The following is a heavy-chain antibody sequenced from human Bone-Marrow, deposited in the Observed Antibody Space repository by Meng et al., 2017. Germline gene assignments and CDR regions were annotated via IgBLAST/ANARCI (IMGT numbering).Heavy chain of an antibody. CDR1: GYSFTSYW. V-gene: IGHV5-51*01. CDR3: ARLGRYCSGGSCYLAGWFDP. D-gene: IGHD2-15*01. J-gene: IGHJ5*02. Sequence: GESLKISCKGSGYSFTSYWIGWVRQMPGKGLEWMGIIYPGDSDTRYGPSFQGQVTISADKSISTAYLQWSSLKASDTAMYYCARLGRYCSGGSCYLAGWFDPWGQGNLVNVAS. CDR2: IYPGDSDT.